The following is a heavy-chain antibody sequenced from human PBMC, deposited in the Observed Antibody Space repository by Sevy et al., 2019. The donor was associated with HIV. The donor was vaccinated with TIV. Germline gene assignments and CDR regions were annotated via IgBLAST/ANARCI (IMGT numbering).Heavy chain of an antibody. D-gene: IGHD1-26*01. CDR2: IDYNGHI. Sequence: SETLSLTCTVSGGSITSLYWNWIRQPPGKGLEWIANIDYNGHINYNPSLKSRVTLSLDTSKNQYSLRLSSVTAADTDMYYCAGENAWGRGYSWGQGTLVTVSS. CDR1: GGSITSLY. CDR3: AGENAWGRGYS. V-gene: IGHV4-59*08. J-gene: IGHJ4*02.